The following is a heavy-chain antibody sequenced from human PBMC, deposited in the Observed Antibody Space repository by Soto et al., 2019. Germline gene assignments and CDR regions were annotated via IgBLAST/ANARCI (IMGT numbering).Heavy chain of an antibody. V-gene: IGHV3-30*18. Sequence: GGSLRLSCAASGFTFSSYGMHWVRQAPGKGLEWVAVISYDGSNKYYADSVKGRFTISRDNSKNTLYLQMNSLRAEDTAVYYCAKDRDGGSCYSDWGQGTLVTVSS. CDR2: ISYDGSNK. J-gene: IGHJ4*02. CDR1: GFTFSSYG. CDR3: AKDRDGGSCYSD. D-gene: IGHD2-15*01.